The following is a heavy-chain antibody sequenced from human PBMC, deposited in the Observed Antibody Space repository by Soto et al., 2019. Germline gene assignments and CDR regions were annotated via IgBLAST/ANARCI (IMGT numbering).Heavy chain of an antibody. CDR1: GFIFTRYS. CDR3: ARESEDLTSNFDY. V-gene: IGHV3-21*06. J-gene: IGHJ4*02. CDR2: ISSTTNYI. Sequence: ESGGGLVKPGGSLRLSCAASGFIFTRYSMNWVRQAPGKGLEWVSSISSTTNYIYYGDSMKGRFAISRDNAKNSLYLEMNSLRAEDTAVYYCARESEDLTSNFDYWGQGTLVTVSS.